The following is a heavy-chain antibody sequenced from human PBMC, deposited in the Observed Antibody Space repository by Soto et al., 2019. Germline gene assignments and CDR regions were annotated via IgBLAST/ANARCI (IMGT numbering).Heavy chain of an antibody. V-gene: IGHV3-48*03. CDR3: AGESLRFLEWSLFY. J-gene: IGHJ4*02. D-gene: IGHD3-3*01. CDR1: GFTFSNYE. Sequence: PGGSLRLSCAASGFTFSNYEMNWVRQAPGKGLEWLAYISTSGSPISYAESVNGRFTISRDGDKNALYRQTNNRRAEDMAVYYCAGESLRFLEWSLFYWGQGALVTVSS. CDR2: ISTSGSPI.